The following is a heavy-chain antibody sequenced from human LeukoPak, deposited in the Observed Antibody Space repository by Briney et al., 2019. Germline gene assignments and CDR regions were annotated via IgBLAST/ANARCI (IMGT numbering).Heavy chain of an antibody. J-gene: IGHJ4*02. CDR1: GYTFTSYG. CDR3: AREGLNGYSYGTFYY. Sequence: ASVKVSCKASGYTFTSYGISWVRPAPGQGLEWMGWISAYNGNTNYAQKLQGRVTMTTDTSTSTAYMELRSLRSDDTAAYYCAREGLNGYSYGTFYYWGQGTLVTVSS. V-gene: IGHV1-18*01. CDR2: ISAYNGNT. D-gene: IGHD5-18*01.